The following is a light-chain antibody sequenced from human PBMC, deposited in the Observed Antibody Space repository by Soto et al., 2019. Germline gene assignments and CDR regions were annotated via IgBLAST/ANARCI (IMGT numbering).Light chain of an antibody. Sequence: QSVLTQPPSVSGAPGQRVTISCTGSSSNIGANYDVHWYQQRPGTAPKLLIFANSNRPSGVPDRFSGSKSGTSASLVITGLQAEDGGDYYCQSYDSTLSARYVFGTGTKLTVL. CDR1: SSNIGANYD. V-gene: IGLV1-40*01. CDR2: ANS. CDR3: QSYDSTLSARYV. J-gene: IGLJ1*01.